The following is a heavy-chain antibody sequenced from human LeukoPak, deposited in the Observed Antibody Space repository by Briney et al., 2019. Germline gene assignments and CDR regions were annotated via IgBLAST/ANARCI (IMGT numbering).Heavy chain of an antibody. CDR1: GFTFSTYA. Sequence: GGSLRLSCEASGFTFSTYAMSWVRQAPGKGLEWVSGISGSGGDTYYADSVKGRFTISRDNSKNTLYLQMNSLRAEDTAVYYCARDLYGSGSYYYDQENYWGQGTLVTVSS. V-gene: IGHV3-23*01. D-gene: IGHD3-10*01. CDR3: ARDLYGSGSYYYDQENY. CDR2: ISGSGGDT. J-gene: IGHJ4*02.